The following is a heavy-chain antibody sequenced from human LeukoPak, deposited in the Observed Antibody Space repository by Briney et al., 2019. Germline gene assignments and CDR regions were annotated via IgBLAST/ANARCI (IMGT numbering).Heavy chain of an antibody. V-gene: IGHV3-33*01. CDR2: IWFDRSSK. CDR3: ARVRVPTEYYYYTMDV. D-gene: IGHD4-17*01. J-gene: IGHJ6*02. CDR1: GFTFSNYG. Sequence: PGGSLRLSCAASGFTFSNYGMHWVRQAPGKGLEWVAVIWFDRSSKFYADSVKGRFTISKDISKNTLYLQMNSLRAEDTAVYYCARVRVPTEYYYYTMDVWGQGTTVTVSS.